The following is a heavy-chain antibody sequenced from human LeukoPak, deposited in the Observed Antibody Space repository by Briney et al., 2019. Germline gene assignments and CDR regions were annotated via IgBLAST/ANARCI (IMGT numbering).Heavy chain of an antibody. J-gene: IGHJ4*02. CDR3: ARIGRTTDY. V-gene: IGHV4-61*02. D-gene: IGHD1-1*01. CDR2: IYTSGST. CDR1: GGPISSGSYY. Sequence: TSQTLSLTCTVSGGPISSGSYYWSWIRQPAGKGLEWIGRIYTSGSTNYNPSLKSRVTISVDTSKNQFSLKLSSVTAADTAVYYCARIGRTTDYWGQGTLVTVSS.